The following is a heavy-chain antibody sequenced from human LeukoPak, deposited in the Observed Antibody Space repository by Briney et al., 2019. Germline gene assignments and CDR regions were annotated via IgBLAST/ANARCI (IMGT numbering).Heavy chain of an antibody. CDR3: AITGSYYYDSSGYYP. J-gene: IGHJ5*02. D-gene: IGHD3-22*01. V-gene: IGHV1-69*13. Sequence: GASVKVSCKASGGTFSSYAISWVRQAPGQGLEWMGGIIPIFGTANYAQKFQGRVTITADESTSTAYMELSSLRSEDTAVYYCAITGSYYYDSSGYYPFGQGTLVTVSS. CDR1: GGTFSSYA. CDR2: IIPIFGTA.